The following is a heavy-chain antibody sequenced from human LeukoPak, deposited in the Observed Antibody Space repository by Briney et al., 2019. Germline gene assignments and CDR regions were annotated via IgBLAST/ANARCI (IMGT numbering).Heavy chain of an antibody. V-gene: IGHV1-2*06. CDR3: AITYSNNAFDV. D-gene: IGHD2-15*01. CDR1: GYTFTNYY. CDR2: INPNTGGA. J-gene: IGHJ3*01. Sequence: ASMKASCKTSGYTFTNYYIHWLRQAPGQGLEWMGRINPNTGGANYAQNFQGRVTMTRDTSTSTAYMDLRRLTSDDTAMYYCAITYSNNAFDVWGQGTVVTVSS.